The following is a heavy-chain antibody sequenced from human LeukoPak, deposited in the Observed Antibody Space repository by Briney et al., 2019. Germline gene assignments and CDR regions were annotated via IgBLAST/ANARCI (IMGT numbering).Heavy chain of an antibody. D-gene: IGHD2-2*01. CDR1: GFTFSSYW. CDR3: ARYCSSTSCSIGGFRFDP. V-gene: IGHV3-7*01. CDR2: IKQGGSEK. J-gene: IGHJ5*02. Sequence: GGSLRLSCAASGFTFSSYWMSWVRQAPGKGLEWVANIKQGGSEKYYVDSVKGRFTISRDNAKNSLYLQMNSLRAEDTAVYYCARYCSSTSCSIGGFRFDPWGQGTLVTVSS.